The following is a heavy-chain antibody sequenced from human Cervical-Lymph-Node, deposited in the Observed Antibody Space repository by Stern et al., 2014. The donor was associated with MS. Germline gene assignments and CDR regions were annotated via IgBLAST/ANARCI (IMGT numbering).Heavy chain of an antibody. J-gene: IGHJ4*02. V-gene: IGHV3-11*01. CDR2: ISRGGRTI. CDR3: ARFGIRHNHY. CDR1: GFTFSDYC. Sequence: VQLVESGGGLLKPGGSLRLSCAASGFTFSDYCISWIRQAPGKGLEWVSYISRGGRTIHFADSFKGRVTLSTDTATNSLYLQMNSLRAEDTAVYYCARFGIRHNHYWGQGTLVTVSS. D-gene: IGHD3-10*01.